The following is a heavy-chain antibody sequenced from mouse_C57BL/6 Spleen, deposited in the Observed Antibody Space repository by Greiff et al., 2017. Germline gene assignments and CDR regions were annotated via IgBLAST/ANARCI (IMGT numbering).Heavy chain of an antibody. Sequence: EVQRVESGGGLVKPGGSLKLSCAASGFTFSDYGMHWVRQAPEKGLEWVAYISSGSSTIYYADTVKGRFTISRDNAKNTLFLQMTSLRSEDTAMYYCASGGVYGSSLDYWGQGTTLTVSS. D-gene: IGHD1-1*01. J-gene: IGHJ2*01. CDR1: GFTFSDYG. CDR3: ASGGVYGSSLDY. CDR2: ISSGSSTI. V-gene: IGHV5-17*01.